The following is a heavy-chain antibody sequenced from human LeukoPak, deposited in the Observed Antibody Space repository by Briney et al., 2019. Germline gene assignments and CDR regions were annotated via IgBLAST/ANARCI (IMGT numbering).Heavy chain of an antibody. Sequence: SETLSLTCIVPGGSIREIYWNWCRQSPGKGLEWIGYISYFGSATYNPSLKSRVTISIDTSKNVFSLELTSVTSADSAVYYCARDKGNWVNRWYSDDLDVWGPGSLVTVSS. CDR1: GGSIREIY. V-gene: IGHV4-59*12. J-gene: IGHJ3*01. D-gene: IGHD2-15*01. CDR3: ARDKGNWVNRWYSDDLDV. CDR2: ISYFGSA.